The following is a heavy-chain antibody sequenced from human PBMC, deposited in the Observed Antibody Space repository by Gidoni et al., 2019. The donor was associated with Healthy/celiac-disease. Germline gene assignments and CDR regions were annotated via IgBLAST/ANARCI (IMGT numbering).Heavy chain of an antibody. Sequence: QVQLVQYGAEVKKPGSSVKVSCKASGGTFRSYAISWVRQAPEQGVEWMGGITPIFGTANYAQQFQGSVTITADESTSTAYMELSSLRSEDTAVYYCARNRITIFGVVTEDFDYWGQGTLVTVSS. V-gene: IGHV1-69*01. CDR3: ARNRITIFGVVTEDFDY. J-gene: IGHJ4*02. D-gene: IGHD3-3*01. CDR1: GGTFRSYA. CDR2: ITPIFGTA.